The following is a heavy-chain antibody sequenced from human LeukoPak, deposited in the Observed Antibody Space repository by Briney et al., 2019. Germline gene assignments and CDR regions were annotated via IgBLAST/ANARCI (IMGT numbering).Heavy chain of an antibody. Sequence: PSETLSLTCAVYGGSFSGYYWSWIRQPPGKGLEWIGEINHSGSTNYNPSLKSRVIISVDTSKNEFSLKVNSVTAADTAVHYCARRGYTYGRLDYWGPGTLVTVSS. CDR1: GGSFSGYY. D-gene: IGHD5-18*01. J-gene: IGHJ4*02. CDR2: INHSGST. V-gene: IGHV4-34*01. CDR3: ARRGYTYGRLDY.